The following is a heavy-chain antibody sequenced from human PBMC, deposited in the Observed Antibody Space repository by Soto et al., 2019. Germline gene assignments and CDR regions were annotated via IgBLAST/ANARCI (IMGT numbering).Heavy chain of an antibody. D-gene: IGHD4-4*01. V-gene: IGHV1-46*01. CDR1: GYTFTSYY. J-gene: IGHJ6*02. CDR2: INPSGGST. CDR3: ARDRTTVTYYYYYGMDV. Sequence: ASVKVSCKASGYTFTSYYMHWVRQAPGQGLEWMGIINPSGGSTSYAQKFQGRVTMTADTSTSTAYMELSSLRSEDTAVYYCARDRTTVTYYYYYGMDVWGQGTTVTVSS.